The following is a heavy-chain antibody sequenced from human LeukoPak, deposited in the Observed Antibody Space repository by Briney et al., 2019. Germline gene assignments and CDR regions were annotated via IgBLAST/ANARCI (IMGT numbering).Heavy chain of an antibody. J-gene: IGHJ4*02. CDR1: GFTFSSYA. V-gene: IGHV3-7*03. D-gene: IGHD1-26*01. CDR3: ARDLGSGSYYAPLDY. Sequence: GGSLRLSCAASGFTFSSYAMSWVRQAPGKGLEWVANIEYDGNEKFYVDSVKGRFTISRDNAKNSLYLQMNSLRAEDTAVYYCARDLGSGSYYAPLDYWGQGTLVTVSS. CDR2: IEYDGNEK.